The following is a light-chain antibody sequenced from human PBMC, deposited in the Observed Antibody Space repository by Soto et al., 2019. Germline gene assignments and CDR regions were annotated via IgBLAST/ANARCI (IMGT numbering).Light chain of an antibody. V-gene: IGLV1-47*01. CDR3: ASWDDTLDAQV. J-gene: IGLJ7*01. CDR1: RSNIGRHF. Sequence: QSVLTQSPSASGTPGQRVTISCSGSRSNIGRHFVYWYQQVPGTAPRLLIQRNNERPSGVPDRFSGSKSGTSVSLAISGLRSDDESTYYCASWDDTLDAQVFGGGTQLTV. CDR2: RNN.